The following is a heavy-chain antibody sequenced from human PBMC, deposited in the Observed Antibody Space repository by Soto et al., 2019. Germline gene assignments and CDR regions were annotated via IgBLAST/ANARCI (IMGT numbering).Heavy chain of an antibody. CDR1: GGSISSNY. J-gene: IGHJ6*02. CDR3: ARERYYGMDV. V-gene: IGHV4-59*01. Sequence: PSETLSLTCTVSGGSISSNYWSWIRQPPGKGLEWIGNIYYSGSTNYNPSLKSRVTISVDTSKNQFSLKLSSVTAADTAVYYCARERYYGMDVWGQGTTVTVSS. CDR2: IYYSGST.